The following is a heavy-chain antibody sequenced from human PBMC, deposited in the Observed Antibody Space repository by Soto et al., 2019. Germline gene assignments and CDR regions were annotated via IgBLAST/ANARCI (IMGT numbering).Heavy chain of an antibody. D-gene: IGHD2-15*01. V-gene: IGHV1-18*01. CDR3: ARARSNCSGGSCYLYNAFDI. J-gene: IGHJ3*02. CDR2: INAYNGYT. Sequence: QVQLVQSGSEVTKPGASVKVSCKASGYTFNSYGISWVRQATGQGLEWMGWINAYNGYTNYAQNNKGRVTITTDTDTSTPYMELRSLRSDDTAVYYCARARSNCSGGSCYLYNAFDIWGQGTMVTVSS. CDR1: GYTFNSYG.